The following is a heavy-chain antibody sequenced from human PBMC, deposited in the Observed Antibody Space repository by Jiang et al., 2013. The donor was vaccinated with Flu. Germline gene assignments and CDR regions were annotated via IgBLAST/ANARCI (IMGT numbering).Heavy chain of an antibody. D-gene: IGHD6-19*01. CDR1: GLMFSTSI. J-gene: IGHJ3*02. Sequence: VQLLESGGGVVQPGRSLRLSCAASGLMFSTSIIHWVRQAPGKGLEWVAGISYDGISEYFADSVKGRFTISRDNSKSTVYLQMNSLRAEDTSIYYCMKEGYTSGRCGAFDIWGQGTMVIVS. CDR3: MKEGYTSGRCGAFDI. V-gene: IGHV3-30-3*01. CDR2: ISYDGISE.